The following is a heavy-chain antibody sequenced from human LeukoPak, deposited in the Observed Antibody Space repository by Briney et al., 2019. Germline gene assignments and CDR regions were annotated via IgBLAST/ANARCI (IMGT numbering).Heavy chain of an antibody. D-gene: IGHD1-26*01. CDR3: ARETGRDDSGSYPIDI. J-gene: IGHJ3*02. CDR1: GFIFSGYG. Sequence: GRSLRLSCAASGFIFSGYGMHWVRQAPGKGLEWVANIKEDGSQKYYVGSVKGRFTISRDNAKNSLDLQMNSLRAEDTAVYHCARETGRDDSGSYPIDIWGQGTMVTVSS. V-gene: IGHV3-7*04. CDR2: IKEDGSQK.